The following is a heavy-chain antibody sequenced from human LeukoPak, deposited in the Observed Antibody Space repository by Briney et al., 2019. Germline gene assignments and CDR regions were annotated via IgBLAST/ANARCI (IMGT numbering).Heavy chain of an antibody. CDR2: INHSGST. CDR3: ARGLSSDFYYYYYGMDV. D-gene: IGHD6-25*01. CDR1: GGSFSGYY. Sequence: SETLSLTCAVYGGSFSGYYWSWIRQPPGKGLEWVGEINHSGSTNYNPSLKSRVTISVDTSKNRFSLKLSSVTAADTAVYYCARGLSSDFYYYYYGMDVWGQGTTVTVS. V-gene: IGHV4-34*01. J-gene: IGHJ6*02.